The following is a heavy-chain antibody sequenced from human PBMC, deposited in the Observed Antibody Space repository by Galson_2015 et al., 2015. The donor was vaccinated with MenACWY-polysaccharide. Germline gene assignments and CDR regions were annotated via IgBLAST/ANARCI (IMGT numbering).Heavy chain of an antibody. J-gene: IGHJ4*02. CDR3: ARDGVGAMAGY. V-gene: IGHV3-21*01. CDR2: ISSSSSYI. Sequence: SLRLSCAASGFTFSSYSMNWVRQAPGKGLEWVSSISSSSSYIYYADSVEGRFTISRDNAKNSLYLQMNSLRAEDTAVYYCARDGVGAMAGYWGQGTLVTVSS. D-gene: IGHD1-26*01. CDR1: GFTFSSYS.